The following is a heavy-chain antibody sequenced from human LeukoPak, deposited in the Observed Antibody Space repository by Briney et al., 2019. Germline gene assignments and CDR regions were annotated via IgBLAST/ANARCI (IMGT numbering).Heavy chain of an antibody. V-gene: IGHV3-33*01. D-gene: IGHD3/OR15-3a*01. CDR2: IWYDGSKI. CDR3: ARDWTGSSFDY. CDR1: GFTFSSYG. Sequence: PGRSLRLSCAVSGFTFSSYGMAWVRQAPGKGLEWVAFIWYDGSKIYYADSVKGRFTISRDNSKNSLYLQMNSLRAEDTAVYYCARDWTGSSFDYWGQGTLVTVSS. J-gene: IGHJ4*02.